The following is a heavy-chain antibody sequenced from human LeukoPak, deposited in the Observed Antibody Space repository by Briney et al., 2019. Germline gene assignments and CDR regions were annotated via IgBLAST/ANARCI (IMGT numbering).Heavy chain of an antibody. D-gene: IGHD1-1*01. Sequence: PGGSLRLSCVASGFTFSDYYMCWVRQAPGKGLEWVSYISSSGNNIYYGDSVKGRFTTSRDNAKNSLYVQMNSLRAEDTAVYYCARGKNEDHFDSWGQGTLVTVSS. V-gene: IGHV3-11*01. CDR1: GFTFSDYY. CDR3: ARGKNEDHFDS. CDR2: ISSSGNNI. J-gene: IGHJ5*01.